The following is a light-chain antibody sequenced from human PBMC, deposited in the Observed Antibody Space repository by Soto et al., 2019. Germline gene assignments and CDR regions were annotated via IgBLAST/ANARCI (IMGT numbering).Light chain of an antibody. J-gene: IGKJ1*01. CDR3: QQYNLRPPTWT. CDR1: QSVSSN. Sequence: EIVMTQSPATLSVSPGERATLSCRASQSVSSNLAWYQQKPGQAPRLLIYGASTRATGIPARFSGSGSGTEFTLTISSLQSEDFAVYYCQQYNLRPPTWTFGQGTKVDIK. CDR2: GAS. V-gene: IGKV3-15*01.